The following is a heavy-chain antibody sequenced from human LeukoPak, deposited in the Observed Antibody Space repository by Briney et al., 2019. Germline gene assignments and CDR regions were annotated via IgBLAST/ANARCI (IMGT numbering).Heavy chain of an antibody. D-gene: IGHD4-17*01. CDR3: TRPTVTTPQSEY. J-gene: IGHJ4*02. V-gene: IGHV3-73*01. CDR1: GFTFSGSA. Sequence: GGSLRLSCAASGFTFSGSAMHWVRQASGKGLEWVGRIRSKANSYATAYAASVKGRFTISRDDSKNTAYLQMNSLKTEDTAVYYCTRPTVTTPQSEYWGQGTLVTVSS. CDR2: IRSKANSYAT.